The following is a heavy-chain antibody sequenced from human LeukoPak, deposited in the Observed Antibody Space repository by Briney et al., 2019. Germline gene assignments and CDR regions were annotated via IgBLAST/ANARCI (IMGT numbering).Heavy chain of an antibody. CDR1: GYTFTSYY. D-gene: IGHD3-10*01. V-gene: IGHV1-46*01. CDR3: ARDLGHYYGSGSYFDY. Sequence: ASVKVSCKASGYTFTSYYMLWVRLAPGQGLEWMGIINPSGGSTSYAQKFQGRVTMTRDTSTSTVYMELSSLRSEDTAVYYCARDLGHYYGSGSYFDYWGQGTLVTVSS. J-gene: IGHJ4*02. CDR2: INPSGGST.